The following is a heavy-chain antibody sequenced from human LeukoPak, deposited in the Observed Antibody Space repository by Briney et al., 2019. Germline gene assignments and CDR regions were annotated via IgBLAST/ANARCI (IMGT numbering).Heavy chain of an antibody. V-gene: IGHV3-21*01. CDR3: ASWTTVTQFDY. CDR1: GFTFSSYS. J-gene: IGHJ4*02. CDR2: ISSSSSYI. D-gene: IGHD4-17*01. Sequence: GGFLRLSCAASGFTFSSYSMNWVRQAPGKGLEWVSSISSSSSYIYYADSVKGRFTISRDNAKNSLYLQMNSLRAEDTAVYYCASWTTVTQFDYWGQGILVTVSS.